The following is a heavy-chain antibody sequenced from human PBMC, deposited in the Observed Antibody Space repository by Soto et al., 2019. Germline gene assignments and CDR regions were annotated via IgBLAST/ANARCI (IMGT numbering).Heavy chain of an antibody. V-gene: IGHV4-34*01. CDR1: GGSFTTYY. D-gene: IGHD2-15*01. CDR2: INHSGFT. J-gene: IGHJ4*02. CDR3: AKRYCSDSYCSYFDY. Sequence: QVQLHQWGAGLLKPSETLSLTCAVYGGSFTTYYWSWIRQSPGKGLEWIGEINHSGFTNYNPSLQSHVTTSVDTSKTQFSLKLRSVTAADTAIYYCAKRYCSDSYCSYFDYWGRGTLVSVSS.